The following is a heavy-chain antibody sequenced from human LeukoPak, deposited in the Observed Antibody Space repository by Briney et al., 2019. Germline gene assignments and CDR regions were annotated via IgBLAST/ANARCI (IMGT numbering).Heavy chain of an antibody. CDR3: ARFYCSSTSCQYNWFDP. J-gene: IGHJ5*02. Sequence: GASVKVSCKASGYTFTGYYMHWVRQAPGQGLGWMGWINPNSGGTNYAQKFQGRVTMTWDTSISTAYMDLSRLRSDDTAVYYCARFYCSSTSCQYNWFDPWGQGTLVTVSS. D-gene: IGHD2-2*01. V-gene: IGHV1-2*02. CDR2: INPNSGGT. CDR1: GYTFTGYY.